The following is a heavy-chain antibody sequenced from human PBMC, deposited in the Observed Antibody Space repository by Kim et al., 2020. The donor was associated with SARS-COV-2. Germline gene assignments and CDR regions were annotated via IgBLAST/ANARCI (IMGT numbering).Heavy chain of an antibody. J-gene: IGHJ3*02. V-gene: IGHV6-1*01. Sequence: SQTLSLTCAISGDSVSSNSAAWNWIRQSPSRGLEWLGRTYYRSKWYNDYAVSVKSRITINPDTSKNQFSLQLNSVTPEDTAVYYCARGHPIVSSGWYMKQNAFDIWGQGTMVTVSS. CDR2: TYYRSKWYN. CDR3: ARGHPIVSSGWYMKQNAFDI. CDR1: GDSVSSNSAA. D-gene: IGHD6-19*01.